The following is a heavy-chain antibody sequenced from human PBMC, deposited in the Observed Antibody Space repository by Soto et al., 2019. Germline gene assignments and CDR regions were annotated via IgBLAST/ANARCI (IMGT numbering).Heavy chain of an antibody. D-gene: IGHD3-3*01. CDR1: GFTFSSYG. CDR3: ASGSRFWSGYHYYYYGMDV. CDR2: IWYDGSNK. J-gene: IGHJ6*02. Sequence: LRLSCAASGFTFSSYGMHWVRQAPGKGLEWVAVIWYDGSNKYYADSVKGRFTISRDNSKNTLYLQMNSLRAEDTAVFYCASGSRFWSGYHYYYYGMDVWGQGTTVTVSS. V-gene: IGHV3-33*01.